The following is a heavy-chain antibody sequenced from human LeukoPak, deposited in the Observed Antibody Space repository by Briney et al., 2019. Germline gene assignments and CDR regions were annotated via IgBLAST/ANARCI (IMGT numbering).Heavy chain of an antibody. V-gene: IGHV4-30-2*01. J-gene: IGHJ4*02. D-gene: IGHD1-26*01. CDR1: GGSISSGGYY. CDR2: IYHSGST. CDR3: ARSFHSGSYWQIFNY. Sequence: SETLSLTCTVSGGSISSGGYYWSWIRQPPGKGLEWIGYIYHSGSTYYNPSLKSRVTISVDRSKNQFSLKLSSVTAADTAVYYCARSFHSGSYWQIFNYWGQGTLVTVSS.